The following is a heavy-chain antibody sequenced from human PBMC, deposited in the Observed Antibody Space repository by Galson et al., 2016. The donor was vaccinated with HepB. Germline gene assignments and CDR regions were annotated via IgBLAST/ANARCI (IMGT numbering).Heavy chain of an antibody. J-gene: IGHJ2*01. CDR3: ACSSGWYDWYFDL. CDR2: IYTSGST. CDR1: GASINSGSHY. Sequence: TLSLTCTVSGASINSGSHYWSWVRQPAGKGLEWIGRIYTSGSTNYNPSLKSRVTVSKDTSKNQFSLKLSSVTAADTAVYYCACSSGWYDWYFDLWGRGTLVTVSS. V-gene: IGHV4-61*02. D-gene: IGHD6-19*01.